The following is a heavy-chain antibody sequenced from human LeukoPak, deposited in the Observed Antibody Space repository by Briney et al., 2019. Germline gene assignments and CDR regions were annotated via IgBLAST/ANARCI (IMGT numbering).Heavy chain of an antibody. CDR1: GLTFSSYG. CDR2: IGGGGGGT. Sequence: GGSLRLSCAASGLTFSSYGMTWVRQAPGKGLEWVSSIGGGGGGTYYADSVKGRFTISRDNSKNTLYLQMNSLRAEDTAVYYCARGDADRSGWYFASFDYWGQGTLVTVSS. CDR3: ARGDADRSGWYFASFDY. D-gene: IGHD6-19*01. J-gene: IGHJ4*02. V-gene: IGHV3-23*01.